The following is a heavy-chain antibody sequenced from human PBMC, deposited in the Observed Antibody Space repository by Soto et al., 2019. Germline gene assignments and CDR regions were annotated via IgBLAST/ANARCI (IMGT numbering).Heavy chain of an antibody. CDR1: GFTFSSYA. V-gene: IGHV3-23*01. D-gene: IGHD2-15*01. J-gene: IGHJ1*01. CDR3: AKDSRRGYCSGGSCYTGEAEYFQH. CDR2: ISGSGGST. Sequence: EMQLLESGGGLVQPGGSLRLSCAASGFTFSSYAMSWVRQAPGKGLEWVSAISGSGGSTYYADSVKGRFTISRDNSKNTLYLQMNSLRAEDTAVYYCAKDSRRGYCSGGSCYTGEAEYFQHWGQGTLVTVSS.